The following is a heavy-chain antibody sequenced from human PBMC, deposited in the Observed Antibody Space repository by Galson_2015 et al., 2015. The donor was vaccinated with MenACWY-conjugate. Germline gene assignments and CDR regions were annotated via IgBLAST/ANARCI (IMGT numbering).Heavy chain of an antibody. Sequence: SLRLSCAASGFTFSSYGMHWVRQAPGKGLEWVAVISFDGSKKYYADSVKGRFTISRDNSNKKRYLQMNSLRAEDTAVYYCAKFYSTGGGDYWGQGTLVTVSS. CDR2: ISFDGSKK. D-gene: IGHD6-25*01. V-gene: IGHV3-30*18. CDR3: AKFYSTGGGDY. J-gene: IGHJ4*02. CDR1: GFTFSSYG.